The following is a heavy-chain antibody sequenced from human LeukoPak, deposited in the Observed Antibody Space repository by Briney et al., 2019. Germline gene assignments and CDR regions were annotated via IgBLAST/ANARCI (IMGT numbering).Heavy chain of an antibody. V-gene: IGHV3-23*01. CDR3: AKDSAAVGGPTTD. D-gene: IGHD6-13*01. CDR2: ISGSGGIT. CDR1: GFTFSSYT. Sequence: GSLRLSCAASGFTFSSYTMSWVRQAPGKGKEWVSLISGSGGITYYADSVKGRFTISRDNSKNTLYLQMDSLRAEDTAVYYCAKDSAAVGGPTTDWGQGTLVTVSS. J-gene: IGHJ4*02.